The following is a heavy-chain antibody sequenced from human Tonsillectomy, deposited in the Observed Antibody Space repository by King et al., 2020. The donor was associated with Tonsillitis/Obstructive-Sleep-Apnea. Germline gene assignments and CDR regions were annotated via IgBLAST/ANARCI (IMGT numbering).Heavy chain of an antibody. J-gene: IGHJ4*02. CDR3: ARTLGLYGYFGKVFDY. CDR1: GFTFSSCA. Sequence: VQLVESGGGVVQPGRSLRLSCAASGFTFSSCAMHWVRQAPGKGLEWVAVISYDGSNEYYADSVKGRFTISRDNSKNTLYLQMNSLRAEDTAVYYCARTLGLYGYFGKVFDYWGQGTLVTVSS. V-gene: IGHV3-30*04. CDR2: ISYDGSNE. D-gene: IGHD4-17*01.